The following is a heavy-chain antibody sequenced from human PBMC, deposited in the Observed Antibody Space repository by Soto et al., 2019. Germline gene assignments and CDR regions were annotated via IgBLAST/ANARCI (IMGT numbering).Heavy chain of an antibody. CDR2: ISAYNGNT. J-gene: IGHJ6*02. CDR3: ATGRKWLPTGPFGGMDV. Sequence: SAQVSFKDSGYTFTSYGISWVRQAPGQGLEWMGWISAYNGNTIYAQNFQGRVTMTEDTSTDTAYMELSSLRSEDTAVYYCATGRKWLPTGPFGGMDVWGQGTTVTVSS. V-gene: IGHV1-18*01. D-gene: IGHD6-19*01. CDR1: GYTFTSYG.